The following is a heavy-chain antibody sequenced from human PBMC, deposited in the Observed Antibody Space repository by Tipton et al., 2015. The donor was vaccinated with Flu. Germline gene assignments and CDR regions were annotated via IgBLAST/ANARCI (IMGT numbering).Heavy chain of an antibody. D-gene: IGHD1-26*01. V-gene: IGHV4-59*01. Sequence: TLSLTCTVSGGSISSYYGSWIRQPPGKGLEWIGYIYYSGSTNYNPSLKSRVTISVDTSKNQFSLKLSSVTAADTAVYYCARAGPLGGSYVWPLSSGYFDLWGRGTLVTVSS. CDR3: ARAGPLGGSYVWPLSSGYFDL. CDR2: IYYSGST. CDR1: GGSISSYY. J-gene: IGHJ2*01.